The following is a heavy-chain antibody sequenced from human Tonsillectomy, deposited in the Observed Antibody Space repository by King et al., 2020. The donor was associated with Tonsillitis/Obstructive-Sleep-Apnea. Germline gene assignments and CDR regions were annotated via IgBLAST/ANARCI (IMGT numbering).Heavy chain of an antibody. D-gene: IGHD2-15*01. CDR3: AREDILPTPVVMGGGFDY. CDR1: GGSFSGYY. J-gene: IGHJ4*02. CDR2: INHSGST. Sequence: VKLQQWGAGLLKPSETLSLTCAVYGGSFSGYYWSWIRQPPGKGLEWIGEINHSGSTNYNPSLKSRVTISVDTSKKQFSLKLSAVTAADTAVYYCAREDILPTPVVMGGGFDYWGQGTLVTVSS. V-gene: IGHV4-34*01.